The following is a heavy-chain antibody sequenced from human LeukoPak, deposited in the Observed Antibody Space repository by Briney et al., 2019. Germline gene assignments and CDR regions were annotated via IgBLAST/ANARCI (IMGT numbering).Heavy chain of an antibody. CDR1: GFTFSSYA. CDR2: ISYDGSNK. CDR3: ARPLRYFDWSHFDY. V-gene: IGHV3-30-3*01. J-gene: IGHJ4*02. Sequence: GRSLRLSCAASGFTFSSYAMHWVRQAPGKGLEWVAVISYDGSNKYYADSVKGRFTISRDNSENTLYLQMNSLRAEDTAVYYCARPLRYFDWSHFDYWGQGTLVTVSS. D-gene: IGHD3-9*01.